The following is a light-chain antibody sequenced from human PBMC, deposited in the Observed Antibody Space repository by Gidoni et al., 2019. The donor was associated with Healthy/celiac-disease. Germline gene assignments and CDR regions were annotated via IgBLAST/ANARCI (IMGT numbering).Light chain of an antibody. CDR3: SSYTSSSTYV. CDR2: DVS. J-gene: IGLJ1*01. CDR1: SSDFGGYNY. Sequence: QSALTQPASVSASPGQSITISCTGPSSDFGGYNYVSLYQQHPCKAPKLMIYDVSNRPSGVSNRFSGSKSGNTASLTISGLQAEDEADYYCSSYTSSSTYVFGTGTKVTVL. V-gene: IGLV2-14*01.